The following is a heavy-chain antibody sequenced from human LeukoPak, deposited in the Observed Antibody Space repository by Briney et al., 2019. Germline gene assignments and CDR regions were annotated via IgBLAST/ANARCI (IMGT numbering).Heavy chain of an antibody. Sequence: PGGSLRLSCAASGFTFSNHYMTWVRQAPGKGLEWVASINHNGNVNYYVDSVKGRFTISRDNAKNSLYLQMSNLRAEDTAVYFCARGGGLDVWGQGATVTVSS. CDR2: INHNGNVN. CDR1: GFTFSNHY. J-gene: IGHJ6*02. CDR3: ARGGGLDV. V-gene: IGHV3-7*03. D-gene: IGHD3-16*01.